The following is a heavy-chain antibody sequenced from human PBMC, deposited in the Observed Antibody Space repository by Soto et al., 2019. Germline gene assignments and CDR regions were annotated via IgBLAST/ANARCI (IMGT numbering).Heavy chain of an antibody. J-gene: IGHJ5*02. CDR2: ITATAVST. CDR1: GFTYSTYA. V-gene: IGHV3-23*01. D-gene: IGHD2-2*01. CDR3: VKAGGTCTSSTCYPHWFDP. Sequence: SGGSLRLSCAASGFTYSTYAMNWVRQAPGKGLEWVSAITATAVSTYYADSVKGRFTISRDNSKNILYLQMNSLRAEDTAVYYWVKAGGTCTSSTCYPHWFDPWGQGTQVTVSS.